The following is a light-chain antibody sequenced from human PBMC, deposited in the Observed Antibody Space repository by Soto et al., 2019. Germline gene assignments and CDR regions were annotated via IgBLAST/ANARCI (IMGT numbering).Light chain of an antibody. V-gene: IGKV3-11*01. CDR1: QSVSSY. CDR2: DAS. CDR3: QQRSNWVT. J-gene: IGKJ5*01. Sequence: EIVWTQSPATLSLSPGERATLSCRASQSVSSYLAWYQQKPGQAPRLLIYDASNMATGIPARFSGSGSGTDFTLTISSLEPEDFAVYYCQQRSNWVTFGQGTRLEIK.